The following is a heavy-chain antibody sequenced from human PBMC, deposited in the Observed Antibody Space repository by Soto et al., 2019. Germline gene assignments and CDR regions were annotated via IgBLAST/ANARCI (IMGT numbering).Heavy chain of an antibody. CDR2: IGGSGSNT. V-gene: IGHV3-23*01. J-gene: IGHJ6*02. Sequence: EGQLLESGEGLVQPGGSLKLSCAASGFTFSNYAMNWVRQAPGKGLEWVSGIGGSGSNTYYADSVKGRFTISRDNSKNPLFLQMNSLRAEDTAEYYCARVVRYFDTPYGMDVWGQGTTVTVSS. CDR3: ARVVRYFDTPYGMDV. D-gene: IGHD3-9*01. CDR1: GFTFSNYA.